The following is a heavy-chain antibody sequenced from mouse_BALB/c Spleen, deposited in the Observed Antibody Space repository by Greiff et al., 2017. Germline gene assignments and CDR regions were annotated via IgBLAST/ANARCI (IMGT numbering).Heavy chain of an antibody. Sequence: VQLQESGAELAKPGASVKMSCKASGYTFTSYWMHWVKQRPGQGLEWIGYINPSTGYTEYNQKFKDKATLTADKSSSTAYMQLSSLTSEDSAVYYCARKELGPWFAYWGQGTLVTVSA. CDR1: GYTFTSYW. V-gene: IGHV1-7*01. CDR3: ARKELGPWFAY. CDR2: INPSTGYT. D-gene: IGHD4-1*01. J-gene: IGHJ3*01.